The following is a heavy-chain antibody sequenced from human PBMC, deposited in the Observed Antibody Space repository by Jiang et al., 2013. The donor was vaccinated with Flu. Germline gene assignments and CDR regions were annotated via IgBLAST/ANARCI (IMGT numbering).Heavy chain of an antibody. CDR3: ARVYYDFWSGYIDY. V-gene: IGHV4-34*01. CDR2: INHSGST. Sequence: LKPSETLSLTCAVYGGSFSGYYWSWIRQPPGKGLEWIGEINHSGSTNYNPSLKSRVTISVDTSKNQFSLKLSSVTAADTAVYYCARVYYDFWSGYIDYWGQGTLVTVSS. CDR1: GGSFSGYY. J-gene: IGHJ4*02. D-gene: IGHD3-3*01.